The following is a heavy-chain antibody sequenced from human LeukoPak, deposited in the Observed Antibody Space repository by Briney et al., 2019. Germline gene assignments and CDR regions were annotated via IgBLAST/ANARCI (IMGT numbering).Heavy chain of an antibody. V-gene: IGHV3-7*01. CDR2: INQDESTK. Sequence: GGSLRLSCAATGFTFSSSWMTWVRPAPGKGPEWLASINQDESTKNYVDSVKGRFTISRDNAKNSLYLQMNSLRAEDTAVYYCTRDFASQQFDYWGQGTLVTVSS. D-gene: IGHD1/OR15-1a*01. CDR3: TRDFASQQFDY. J-gene: IGHJ4*02. CDR1: GFTFSSSW.